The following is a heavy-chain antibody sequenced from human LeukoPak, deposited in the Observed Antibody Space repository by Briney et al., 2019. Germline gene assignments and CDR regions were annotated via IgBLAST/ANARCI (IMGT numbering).Heavy chain of an antibody. CDR3: IRGTVGAPGNAY. CDR2: TVTDGSFT. CDR1: GFTFSSYW. D-gene: IGHD4-23*01. J-gene: IGHJ4*02. Sequence: GSLRLSCAASGFTFSSYWMHWVRQAPGKGLVWVSRTVTDGSFTSYADPVRGRFTISRDNAKNTLYLQMRSQSGEDAAVFRCIRGTVGAPGNAYWGQGALVTVSS. V-gene: IGHV3-74*01.